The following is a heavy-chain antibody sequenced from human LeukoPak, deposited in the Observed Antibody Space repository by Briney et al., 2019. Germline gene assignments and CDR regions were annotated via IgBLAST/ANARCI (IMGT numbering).Heavy chain of an antibody. D-gene: IGHD3-9*01. V-gene: IGHV1-8*01. CDR1: GYTFTSYD. CDR3: ARFPSRITIKNY. Sequence: GASVKVSCKASGYTFTSYDINWVRQATGQGLEWMGWMNPNSGNTGYAQKFQGRVTVTRNTSISTAYMELSSLRSEDTAVYYCARFPSRITIKNYWGQGTLVTVSS. J-gene: IGHJ4*02. CDR2: MNPNSGNT.